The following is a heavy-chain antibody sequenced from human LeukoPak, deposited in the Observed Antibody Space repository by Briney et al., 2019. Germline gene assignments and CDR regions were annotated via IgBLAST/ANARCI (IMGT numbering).Heavy chain of an antibody. CDR3: ARDPLYCSSTSCYVLGMTVFDY. V-gene: IGHV4-34*01. CDR1: GGSFSGYY. Sequence: PSETLSLTCAVSGGSFSGYYWSWIRQPPGKGLEWIGEINHSGSTNYNPSLKSRVTISVDTSKNQFSLKLSSVTAADTAVYYCARDPLYCSSTSCYVLGMTVFDYWGQGTLVTVSS. J-gene: IGHJ4*02. CDR2: INHSGST. D-gene: IGHD2-2*01.